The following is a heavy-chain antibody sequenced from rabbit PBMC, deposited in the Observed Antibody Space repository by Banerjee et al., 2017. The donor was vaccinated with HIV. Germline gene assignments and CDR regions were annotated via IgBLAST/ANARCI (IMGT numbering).Heavy chain of an antibody. V-gene: IGHV1S45*01. D-gene: IGHD4-1*01. J-gene: IGHJ4*01. CDR2: INTSSGNT. CDR3: ARDLAGVIGWNFNL. Sequence: QEQLKETGGGLVQPGGSLTLSCKASGFDFSRYYMQWVRQAPGKGLEWIACINTSSGNTVYATWAKGRFTISKTSWTTVTLQMTSLTAADTATHFCARDLAGVIGWNFNLWGPGTLVTVS. CDR1: GFDFSRYYM.